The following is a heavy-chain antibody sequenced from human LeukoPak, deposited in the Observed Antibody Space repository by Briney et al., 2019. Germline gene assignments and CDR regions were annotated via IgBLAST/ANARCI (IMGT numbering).Heavy chain of an antibody. J-gene: IGHJ6*02. CDR3: AKGGRGSPYYYYGMDV. CDR1: GFTFSSYA. Sequence: GGSLRLSCAASGFTFSSYAMSWVRQAPGKGLEWVSAISGSGGSTYYADSVKGRFTISRDNSKNTLYLQMNSLRAEDTAVYYCAKGGRGSPYYYYGMDVWGQGTTVTVSS. CDR2: ISGSGGST. D-gene: IGHD3-10*01. V-gene: IGHV3-23*01.